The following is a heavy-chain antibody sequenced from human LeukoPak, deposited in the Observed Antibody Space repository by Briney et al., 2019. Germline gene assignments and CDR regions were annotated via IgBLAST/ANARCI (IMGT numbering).Heavy chain of an antibody. V-gene: IGHV4-4*02. J-gene: IGHJ4*02. CDR3: ASNWGYSQGH. CDR1: SGSIGSSNW. D-gene: IGHD7-27*01. Sequence: SETLSLTCTVSSGSIGSSNWWSWVRQTPGKGLEWIGEISLGGNTNHNPSLRSRVTISVDQSKNQLFLKLTSVSAADTAIYYCASNWGYSQGHWGQGILVTVSS. CDR2: ISLGGNT.